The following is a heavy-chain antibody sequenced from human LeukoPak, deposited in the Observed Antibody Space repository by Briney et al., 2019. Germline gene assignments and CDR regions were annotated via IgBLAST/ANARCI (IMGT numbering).Heavy chain of an antibody. CDR2: ISSSGSVR. D-gene: IGHD2-15*01. CDR1: GYSISSGYY. Sequence: LSLTCAVSGYSISSGYYWGWIRQPPGKGLEWLSYISSSGSVRHYADSVKGRFAISRDNAKSSLYLQMNSLRVEDTAVYYCARDFLEDTQWGQGTLVTVSS. J-gene: IGHJ4*02. V-gene: IGHV3-11*04. CDR3: ARDFLEDTQ.